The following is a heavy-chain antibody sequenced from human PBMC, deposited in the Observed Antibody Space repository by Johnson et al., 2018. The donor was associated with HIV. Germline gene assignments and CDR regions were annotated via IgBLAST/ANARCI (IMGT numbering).Heavy chain of an antibody. CDR1: GFTFDDYA. Sequence: VQLVESGGGLVQPGGSLRLSCAASGFTFDDYAMHWVRQAPGKGLEWVSGISWNSGSIGYADSVKGRFTISRDNAKNSLYLQMNSLRAEDTALYYCAGYSSSWYDAFDIWGQGTMVTVSS. CDR2: ISWNSGSI. CDR3: AGYSSSWYDAFDI. J-gene: IGHJ3*02. D-gene: IGHD6-13*01. V-gene: IGHV3-9*01.